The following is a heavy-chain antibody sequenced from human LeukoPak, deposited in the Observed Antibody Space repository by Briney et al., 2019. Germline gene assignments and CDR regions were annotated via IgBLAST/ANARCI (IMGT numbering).Heavy chain of an antibody. CDR3: STGGYFDY. V-gene: IGHV3-15*01. D-gene: IGHD3-16*01. J-gene: IGHJ4*02. CDR2: IKSKTDGGTT. Sequence: GGSLRLSCAASGFTFSNAWMTWVRQAPGKGLEWVGGIKSKTDGGTTDYAAPVKGNFTISRDDSKDTLFLQMNSLKTEATAVYYCSTGGYFDYWGQGTLVTVSS. CDR1: GFTFSNAW.